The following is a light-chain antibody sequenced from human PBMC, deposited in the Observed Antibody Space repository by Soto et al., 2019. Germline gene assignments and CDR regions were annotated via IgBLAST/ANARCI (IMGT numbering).Light chain of an antibody. CDR2: GAS. V-gene: IGKV3-20*01. Sequence: EIVLTQSPGTLSWSPGERATLSCRASQSVSSNYLAWYQQKPGQAPRLLIYGASSRATGIPDRFSGSGSGTDFTLTISRLEPEDFAVYYCQQYGNSPQTFGQGTKVDIK. J-gene: IGKJ1*01. CDR1: QSVSSNY. CDR3: QQYGNSPQT.